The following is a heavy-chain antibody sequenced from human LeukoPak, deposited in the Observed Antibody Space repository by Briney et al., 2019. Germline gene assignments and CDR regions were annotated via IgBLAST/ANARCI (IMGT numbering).Heavy chain of an antibody. D-gene: IGHD5-18*01. CDR2: INPSGGST. V-gene: IGHV1-46*01. CDR3: ARALPHRRLMDTTMEQHWFDP. J-gene: IGHJ5*02. CDR1: GYTFTSYY. Sequence: GASVKVSCKASGYTFTSYYMHWVRQAPGQGLEWMGIINPSGGSTNYAQKFQGRVTMTRDMSTSTVYMELSSLRSEETAMYYCARALPHRRLMDTTMEQHWFDPWGQGTLVTVSS.